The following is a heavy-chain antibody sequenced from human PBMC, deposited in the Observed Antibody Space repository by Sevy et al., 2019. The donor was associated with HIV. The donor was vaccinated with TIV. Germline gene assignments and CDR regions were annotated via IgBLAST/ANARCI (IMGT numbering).Heavy chain of an antibody. V-gene: IGHV3-9*01. CDR3: ARSHASYYGMDV. CDR2: ITWHSYNI. D-gene: IGHD2-2*01. Sequence: GGSLRLSCAASGFNFDDYAMHWVRQAPGKGLEWVSGITWHSYNIGYADSVKGRFTISRDNAKNSLYLQMNSLRTEDTALYYCARSHASYYGMDVWGQGTTVTVSS. J-gene: IGHJ6*02. CDR1: GFNFDDYA.